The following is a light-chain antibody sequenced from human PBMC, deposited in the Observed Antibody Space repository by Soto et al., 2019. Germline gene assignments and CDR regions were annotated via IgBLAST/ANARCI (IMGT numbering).Light chain of an antibody. CDR1: QRISNSY. V-gene: IGKV3-20*01. CDR2: GAS. Sequence: EIVLTQSPGTLSLSPGERATLSCRASQRISNSYLAWYQQKPGQAPRLLIYGASSRATGIPDRFSGSGSGTDFTLTISRLEPEDFAVYYCQQYGSSPLFTFGPGTKVDIK. J-gene: IGKJ3*01. CDR3: QQYGSSPLFT.